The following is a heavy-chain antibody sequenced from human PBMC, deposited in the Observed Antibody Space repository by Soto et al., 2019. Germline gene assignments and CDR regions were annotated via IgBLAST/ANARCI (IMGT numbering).Heavy chain of an antibody. CDR1: GYRFASYW. Sequence: GESLKISCKGSGYRFASYWIAWVRQMPGKGLEWMGIIYPGDSETTYSPSFQGQVTISADKSISTAYLQWSSVKASDTAMYYCARRFCSGGSCYDYWGQGTLVTVSS. V-gene: IGHV5-51*01. CDR3: ARRFCSGGSCYDY. J-gene: IGHJ4*02. D-gene: IGHD2-15*01. CDR2: IYPGDSET.